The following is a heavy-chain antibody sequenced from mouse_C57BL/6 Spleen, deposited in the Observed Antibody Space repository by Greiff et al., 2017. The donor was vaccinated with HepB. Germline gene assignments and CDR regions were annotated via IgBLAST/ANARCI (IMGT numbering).Heavy chain of an antibody. CDR3: TRELYYYGSGYFDV. V-gene: IGHV5-9-1*02. CDR2: ISSGGDYI. CDR1: GFTFSSYA. D-gene: IGHD1-1*01. Sequence: EVQLVESGEGLVKPGGSLKLSCAASGFTFSSYAMSWVRQTPEKRLEWVAYISSGGDYIYYADTVKGRFTISRDNARNTLYLQMSSLKSEDTAMYYCTRELYYYGSGYFDVWGTGTTVTVSS. J-gene: IGHJ1*03.